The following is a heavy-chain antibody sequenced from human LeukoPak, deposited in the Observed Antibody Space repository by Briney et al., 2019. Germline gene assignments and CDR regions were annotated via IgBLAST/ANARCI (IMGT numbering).Heavy chain of an antibody. V-gene: IGHV1-8*01. D-gene: IGHD3-22*01. CDR1: GYTFTSYD. J-gene: IGHJ6*03. CDR3: ARAGRGYYYYYMDV. CDR2: MNPNSGNT. Sequence: ASVKVSCKASGYTFTSYDINWVRQATGQGLEWMGWMNPNSGNTGYAQKFQGRVTMTRNTSISTAYMELSSLRSEDTAVYYCARAGRGYYYYYMDVWGKGTTVTVSS.